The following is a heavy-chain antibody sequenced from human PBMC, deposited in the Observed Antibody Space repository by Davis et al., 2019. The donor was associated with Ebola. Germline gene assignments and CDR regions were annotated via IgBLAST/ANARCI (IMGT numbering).Heavy chain of an antibody. D-gene: IGHD1-26*01. CDR1: GFTFSSYG. J-gene: IGHJ4*02. CDR3: ARVTYSGSYSAFDY. CDR2: IKQDGSEK. Sequence: GGSLRLSCAASGFTFSSYGIHWVRQAPGKGLEWVANIKQDGSEKYYVDSVKGRFTISRDNAKNSLYLQMNSLRAEDTAVYYCARVTYSGSYSAFDYWGQGTLVTVSS. V-gene: IGHV3-7*01.